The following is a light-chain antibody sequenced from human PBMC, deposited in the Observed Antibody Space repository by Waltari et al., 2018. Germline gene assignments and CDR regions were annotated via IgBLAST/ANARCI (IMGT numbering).Light chain of an antibody. CDR3: NTRDISGDHLV. CDR1: GLRTFY. J-gene: IGLJ1*01. V-gene: IGLV3-19*01. Sequence: SSEMTQEPAVSVALGQTVRITCQGGGLRTFYANWYQQKPGQAPLLVTYDENNRPYGIPDRFSGSRSGNTASLTISGAQAEDEADYYCNTRDISGDHLVFGSGTKVTVL. CDR2: DEN.